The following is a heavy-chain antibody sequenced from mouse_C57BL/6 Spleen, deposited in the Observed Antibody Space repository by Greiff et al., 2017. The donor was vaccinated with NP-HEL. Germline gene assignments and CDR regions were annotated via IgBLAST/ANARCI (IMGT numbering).Heavy chain of an antibody. CDR3: ARDPGQGVWFAY. J-gene: IGHJ3*01. CDR1: GYAFSSYW. V-gene: IGHV1-80*01. D-gene: IGHD3-3*01. CDR2: IYPGDGDT. Sequence: QVQLKQSGAELVKPGASVKISCKASGYAFSSYWMNWVKQRPGKGLEWIGQIYPGDGDTYYNGKFKGKATLTADKSSSTAYMQLSSLTSEDSAVYFCARDPGQGVWFAYWGQGTLVTVSA.